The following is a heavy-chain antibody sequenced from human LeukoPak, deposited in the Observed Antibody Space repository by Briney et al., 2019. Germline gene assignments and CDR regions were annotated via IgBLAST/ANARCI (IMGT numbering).Heavy chain of an antibody. CDR1: GGSISSSSYY. V-gene: IGHV4-39*07. J-gene: IGHJ5*02. CDR3: ARVTSVAAAGGT. D-gene: IGHD4-23*01. Sequence: SETLSLTCTVSGGSISSSSYYWGWIRQPPGKGLEWIGSIYYSGSTYYNPSLKSRVTISVDTSKNQFSLKLISVTAADTAVYYCARVTSVAAAGGTWGQGTLVTVSS. CDR2: IYYSGST.